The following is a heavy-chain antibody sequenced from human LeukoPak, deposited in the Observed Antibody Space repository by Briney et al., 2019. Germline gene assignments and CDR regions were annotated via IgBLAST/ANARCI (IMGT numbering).Heavy chain of an antibody. J-gene: IGHJ3*02. CDR1: GYMFDTFG. CDR2: ISGYNART. V-gene: IGHV1-18*01. CDR3: ARDYYESSGSTFDTFDI. Sequence: ASVKVSCKASGYMFDTFGISWVRQAPGQGLEWMGWISGYNARTNYAQKVKGRATMTTDTSTSTVYMESRNLRSDDTAKYYCARDYYESSGSTFDTFDIWGQGTMVIVSS. D-gene: IGHD3-22*01.